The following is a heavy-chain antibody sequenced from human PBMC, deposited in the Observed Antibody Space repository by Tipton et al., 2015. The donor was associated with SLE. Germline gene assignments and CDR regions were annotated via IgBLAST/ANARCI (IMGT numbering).Heavy chain of an antibody. CDR3: VVCSPSSCSYFDY. CDR2: IYTGGNT. D-gene: IGHD2-2*01. Sequence: TLSLTCTVSGGSISSHYWGWSRQPAGKGLEWIGRIYTGGNTKYNPSLESRVTLSVDASKDQFSLRLTSVTAADTAVYYCVVCSPSSCSYFDYWGQGRLVTVSS. J-gene: IGHJ4*02. V-gene: IGHV4-4*07. CDR1: GGSISSHY.